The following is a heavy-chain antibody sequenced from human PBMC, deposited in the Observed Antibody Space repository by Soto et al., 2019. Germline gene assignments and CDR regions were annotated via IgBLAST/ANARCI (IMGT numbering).Heavy chain of an antibody. V-gene: IGHV3-23*01. CDR2: ISGSGGTA. CDR3: AKGRGQNWTFDY. CDR1: GFTFSSYA. D-gene: IGHD1-1*01. Sequence: EVQLLESGGGSVQPGGSLRLSCAASGFTFSSYAMHWVRRPPGKGLEWVSSISGSGGTAYYADSVKGRFSISRDSLVNTLYLQMNSMIAEDTAVYYCAKGRGQNWTFDYWGQGTLVTVSP. J-gene: IGHJ4*02.